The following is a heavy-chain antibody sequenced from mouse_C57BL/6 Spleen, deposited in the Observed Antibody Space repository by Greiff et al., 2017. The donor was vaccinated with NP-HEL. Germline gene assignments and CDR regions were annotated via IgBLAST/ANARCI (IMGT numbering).Heavy chain of an antibody. D-gene: IGHD1-1*01. CDR3: ARPHYGSSYFDY. V-gene: IGHV5-6*01. CDR1: GFTFSSYG. Sequence: EGKLMESGGDLVKPGGSLKLSCAASGFTFSSYGMSWVRQTPDKRLEWVATISSGGSYTYYPDSVKGRFTISRDNAKNTLYLQMSSLKSEDTAMYYCARPHYGSSYFDYWGQGTTLTVSS. CDR2: ISSGGSYT. J-gene: IGHJ2*01.